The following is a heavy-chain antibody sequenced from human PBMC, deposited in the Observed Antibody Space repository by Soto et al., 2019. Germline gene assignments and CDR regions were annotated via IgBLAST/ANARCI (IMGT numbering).Heavy chain of an antibody. Sequence: EVRLVESGGGLVQPGGSLRLSCAASGFTCSNYWMTWVRQAPGKGLEWVANINQDGSVKYYVDSVKGRFTISRDNAKNSVYLQMNSPRAEDTAVYLCARLGDSSSSLDYWGQGTLVTVSS. CDR3: ARLGDSSSSLDY. D-gene: IGHD5-12*01. CDR2: INQDGSVK. J-gene: IGHJ4*02. V-gene: IGHV3-7*04. CDR1: GFTCSNYW.